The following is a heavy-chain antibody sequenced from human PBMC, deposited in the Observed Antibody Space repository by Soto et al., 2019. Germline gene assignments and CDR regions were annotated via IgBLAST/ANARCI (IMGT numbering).Heavy chain of an antibody. CDR3: ARGEQQLVMFCSLDY. CDR2: ISYDGSNK. D-gene: IGHD6-13*01. CDR1: GFTFSSYA. J-gene: IGHJ4*02. V-gene: IGHV3-30-3*01. Sequence: GGSLRLSCAASGFTFSSYAMHWVRQAPGKGLEWVAVISYDGSNKYYADSVKGRFTISRDNSKNTLYLQMNSLRAEDTAVYYCARGEQQLVMFCSLDYWGQGTLVTVSS.